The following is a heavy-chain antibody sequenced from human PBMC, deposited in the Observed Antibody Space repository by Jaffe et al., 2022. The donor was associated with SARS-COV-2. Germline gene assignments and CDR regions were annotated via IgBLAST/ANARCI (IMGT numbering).Heavy chain of an antibody. J-gene: IGHJ5*02. CDR2: IYYDGST. V-gene: IGHV4-39*01. D-gene: IGHD6-13*01. CDR3: ARPQMEAAAGKSSWFDP. CDR1: GDSIRSSSSY. Sequence: QLQLQESGPGLVKSSETLSLICTVYGDSIRSSSSYWGWIRQSPGKGLEWIGHIYYDGSTYYNPSLKSRVTISEDTSKNQFSLKLSSVTAADTAVYYCARPQMEAAAGKSSWFDPWGQGTLVTVSS.